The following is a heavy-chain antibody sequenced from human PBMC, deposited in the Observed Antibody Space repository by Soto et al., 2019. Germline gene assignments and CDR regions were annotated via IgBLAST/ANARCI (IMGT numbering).Heavy chain of an antibody. D-gene: IGHD3-22*01. V-gene: IGHV3-33*08. J-gene: IGHJ3*02. Sequence: GGSLRLSCAASGFTFSSYAMSWVRQAPGKGLEWVAVIWYDGSNKYYAGSVKGRFTISRDNSKNTLYLQMNSLRAEDTAVYYCARDAPYYYDSSGYYYAQIGAFDIWGQGTMVTVSS. CDR3: ARDAPYYYDSSGYYYAQIGAFDI. CDR2: IWYDGSNK. CDR1: GFTFSSYA.